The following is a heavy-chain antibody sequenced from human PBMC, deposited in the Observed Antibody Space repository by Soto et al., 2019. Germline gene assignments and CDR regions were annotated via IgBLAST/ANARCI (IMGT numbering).Heavy chain of an antibody. J-gene: IGHJ3*02. CDR1: GASLSSGGHY. Sequence: PSETLSLTCTVSGASLSSGGHYWTWIRQHPGKGLEWIGYVYSTGGTYYNPSLRSRVDIPSDTSKNQFSLKLTSVSAADPAVYFCATKSCYNAQSGLSGAFDICWHGPVVT. D-gene: IGHD5-12*01. CDR2: VYSTGGT. CDR3: ATKSCYNAQSGLSGAFDI. V-gene: IGHV4-31*03.